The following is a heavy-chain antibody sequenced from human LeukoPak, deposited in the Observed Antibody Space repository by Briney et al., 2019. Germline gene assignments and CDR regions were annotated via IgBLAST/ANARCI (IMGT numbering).Heavy chain of an antibody. J-gene: IGHJ4*02. CDR2: IYPGDSDT. D-gene: IGHD3-10*01. Sequence: GESLKISCKGSGYSFTSYWIGWVRQMPGKGLEWMGIIYPGDSDTRYSPSFQGQVTISADKSISTAYLQWSSLKDSDTAMYYCARHGTQRGEDWDSWGQGTLVTVSS. CDR3: ARHGTQRGEDWDS. CDR1: GYSFTSYW. V-gene: IGHV5-51*01.